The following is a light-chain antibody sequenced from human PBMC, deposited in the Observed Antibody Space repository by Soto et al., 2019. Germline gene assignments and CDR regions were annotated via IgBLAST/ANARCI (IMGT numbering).Light chain of an antibody. V-gene: IGKV1-5*01. CDR1: QSISSW. Sequence: DIQMTQSHSTLSASVGDRFPLTFRASQSISSWLAWYQQKPGKAPKLLIYDASSLESGVPSRFSGSGSGTDFALTITSLQADEFATYYCQQYNSYSTFGQGTKVDIK. CDR3: QQYNSYST. J-gene: IGKJ1*01. CDR2: DAS.